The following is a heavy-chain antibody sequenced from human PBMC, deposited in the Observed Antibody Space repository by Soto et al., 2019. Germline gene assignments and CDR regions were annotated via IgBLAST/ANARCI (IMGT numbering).Heavy chain of an antibody. V-gene: IGHV3-23*01. D-gene: IGHD3-10*01. Sequence: EVQLLESGGGLVQPGGSLRLSCAASGFTCSSYAMSWVRQAPGKGLEWVSAISGSGGSTYYADSGKGRFNNSRDNSKNTLYLQMNSLRAEDKAVYYCAKDGVTMVRGVMANHWFDPWGQGTLVTVSS. CDR3: AKDGVTMVRGVMANHWFDP. J-gene: IGHJ5*02. CDR2: ISGSGGST. CDR1: GFTCSSYA.